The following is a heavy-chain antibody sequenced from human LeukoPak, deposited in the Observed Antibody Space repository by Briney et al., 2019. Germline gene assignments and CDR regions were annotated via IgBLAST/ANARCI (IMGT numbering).Heavy chain of an antibody. Sequence: GQSLRLSCAASGFTVNNNATAWDRDTQGPWLEFVSAIRGNGATTWDIDYVEGRFTSTRDNSKSTLYLQISSLRAEDTAVYYCAKDSGSTGVGGVMYFDCWGQGTLATV. CDR2: IRGNGATT. D-gene: IGHD3-16*01. J-gene: IGHJ4*02. V-gene: IGHV3-23*02. CDR3: AKDSGSTGVGGVMYFDC. CDR1: GFTVNNNA.